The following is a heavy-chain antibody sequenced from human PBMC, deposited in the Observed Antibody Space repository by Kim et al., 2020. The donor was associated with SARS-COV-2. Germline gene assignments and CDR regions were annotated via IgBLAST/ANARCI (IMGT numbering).Heavy chain of an antibody. CDR1: GGSFSGYY. CDR3: ARTRQQLVRSWWFDP. J-gene: IGHJ5*02. D-gene: IGHD6-13*01. V-gene: IGHV4-34*01. CDR2: INHSGST. Sequence: SETLSLTCAVYGGSFSGYYWSWICQPPGKGLEWIGEINHSGSTNSNPSLKSRVTISVDTSKNQFPLKLSFVTATDTAVYYCARTRQQLVRSWWFDPWGQRTLGTVSS.